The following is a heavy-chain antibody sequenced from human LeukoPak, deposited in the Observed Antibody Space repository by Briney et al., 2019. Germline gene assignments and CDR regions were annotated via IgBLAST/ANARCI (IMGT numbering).Heavy chain of an antibody. CDR3: ARVRPWVFDY. V-gene: IGHV3-53*04. J-gene: IGHJ4*02. Sequence: GGSLRLSCAASGLTVSSSYMSWVRQAPGKGLEWVSIIYIGDNPHYADSVKGRFTISRHNSKNTLYLQMNNLRAEDAAVYYCARVRPWVFDYWGQGTLVTVSS. CDR1: GLTVSSSY. CDR2: IYIGDNP.